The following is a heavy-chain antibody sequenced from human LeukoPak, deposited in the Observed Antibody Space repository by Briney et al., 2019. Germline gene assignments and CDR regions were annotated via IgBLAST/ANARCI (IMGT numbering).Heavy chain of an antibody. CDR1: GGSISSDSYH. Sequence: SETLSLTCTVSGGSISSDSYHWSWIRQPPGKGLEWIGSMSHSGSAYYSLSLKSRVTISVDTCSNQLSLILSSVTAADSAVYYCSRSLYGDYDAFDIWGQGTLVTVSS. J-gene: IGHJ3*02. CDR3: SRSLYGDYDAFDI. D-gene: IGHD4-17*01. CDR2: MSHSGSA. V-gene: IGHV4-39*01.